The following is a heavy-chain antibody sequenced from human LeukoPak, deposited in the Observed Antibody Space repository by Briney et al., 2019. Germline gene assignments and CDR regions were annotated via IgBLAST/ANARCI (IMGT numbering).Heavy chain of an antibody. V-gene: IGHV3-23*01. CDR1: GFTFSSYA. J-gene: IGHJ5*02. Sequence: GGSLRLSCAASGFTFSSYAMSWVRQAPGKGLEWVSAISGSGGSTYYADSVKGRFTFSRDNSKNTLYLQMNSLRAEDTAVYYCAKGTERWLPQCSVDPWGQGTLVTVSS. D-gene: IGHD5-24*01. CDR2: ISGSGGST. CDR3: AKGTERWLPQCSVDP.